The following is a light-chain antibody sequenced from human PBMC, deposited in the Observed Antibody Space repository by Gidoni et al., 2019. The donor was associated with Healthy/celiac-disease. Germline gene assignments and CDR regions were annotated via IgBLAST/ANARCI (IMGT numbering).Light chain of an antibody. V-gene: IGKV1-39*01. CDR2: AAS. J-gene: IGKJ4*01. Sequence: DIPLTPSPSSLSASVGDTVTITCRASQSICSYLNWYQQKPGKAPKLLIYAASSLQSGVPSRFSGSGSGTDFTLTISSLQPEDFATYYCQQSYSTPLTFGGGTKVEIK. CDR1: QSICSY. CDR3: QQSYSTPLT.